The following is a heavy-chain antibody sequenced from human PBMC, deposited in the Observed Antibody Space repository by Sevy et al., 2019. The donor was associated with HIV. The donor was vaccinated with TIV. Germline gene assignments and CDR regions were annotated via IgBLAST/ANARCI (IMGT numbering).Heavy chain of an antibody. CDR2: ISYDGSNK. J-gene: IGHJ3*02. D-gene: IGHD3-16*01. Sequence: GGSLRLSCAASGFTFSSYAMHWVRQAPGKGLEWVAVISYDGSNKYYADSVKGRFTISRDNSKNTLYLQMNSLRAEDTAVYYCGRDRAGLYMGGAFDIWGQGTMVTVSS. CDR3: GRDRAGLYMGGAFDI. CDR1: GFTFSSYA. V-gene: IGHV3-30-3*01.